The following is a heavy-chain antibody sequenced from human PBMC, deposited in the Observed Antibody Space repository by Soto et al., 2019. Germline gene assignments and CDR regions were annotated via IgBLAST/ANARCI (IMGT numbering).Heavy chain of an antibody. CDR2: YYGSKWYN. CDR3: ARARRRYYDPPEVLDV. J-gene: IGHJ6*02. V-gene: IGHV6-1*01. Sequence: YYGSKWYNDYAVSVKSRITSNPDTSKNQFSLQLNSVTTEDTAVYYCARARRRYYDPPEVLDVWGQGTTVTVS. D-gene: IGHD3-22*01.